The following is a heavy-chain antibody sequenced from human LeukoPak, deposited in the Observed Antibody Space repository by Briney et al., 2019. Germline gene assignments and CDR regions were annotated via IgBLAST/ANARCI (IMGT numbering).Heavy chain of an antibody. CDR1: GGSFSGYY. CDR2: INHSGST. CDR3: ARSGGYSYRTNRLDY. V-gene: IGHV4-34*01. D-gene: IGHD5-18*01. J-gene: IGHJ4*02. Sequence: SETLSLTCAVYGGSFSGYYWSWIRQPPGKGLEWIGEINHSGSTNYNPSLKSRVTISVDTSKNQFPLKLSSVTAADTAVYYCARSGGYSYRTNRLDYWGQGALVTVSS.